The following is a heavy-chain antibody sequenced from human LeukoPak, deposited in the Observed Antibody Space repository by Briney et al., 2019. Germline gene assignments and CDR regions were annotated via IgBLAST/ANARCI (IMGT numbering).Heavy chain of an antibody. J-gene: IGHJ4*02. CDR3: VRVVTSQSYYFDY. CDR2: INPNSGGT. CDR1: GYTFTGYY. Sequence: GASVKVSCKASGYTFTGYYMHWVRQAPGQGLEWMGWINPNSGGTTYAQKFQGRVTMTRDTSISTAYMELSRLRSDDTAVYYCVRVVTSQSYYFDYWGQGTLVTVSS. D-gene: IGHD2-21*02. V-gene: IGHV1-2*02.